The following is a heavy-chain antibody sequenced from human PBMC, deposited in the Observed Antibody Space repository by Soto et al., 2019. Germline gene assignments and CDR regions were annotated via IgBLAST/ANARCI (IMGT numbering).Heavy chain of an antibody. J-gene: IGHJ2*01. Sequence: QVQLVQSGAEVKKPGASVKVSCKVSGYTLTELSMHWVRQAPGKGLEWMGGFDPEDGETIYAQKFQGRVTMTGDTSTDTAYMELGSLRSEDTAVYYCATDLVAATPLGWYFDLWGRGTLVTVSS. CDR3: ATDLVAATPLGWYFDL. CDR2: FDPEDGET. V-gene: IGHV1-24*01. D-gene: IGHD2-15*01. CDR1: GYTLTELS.